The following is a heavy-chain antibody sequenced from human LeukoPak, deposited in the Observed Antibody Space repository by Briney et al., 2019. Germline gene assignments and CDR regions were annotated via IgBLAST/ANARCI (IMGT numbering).Heavy chain of an antibody. D-gene: IGHD3-10*01. V-gene: IGHV3-48*03. J-gene: IGHJ6*02. CDR3: ASTGGYGSGTYDYYYFGMDV. Sequence: GGSLRLSCAASGFTFSSYEMNWVRQAPGKGLEWVAYITSSGRIIYYADSVKGRFTISRDNTKNSLYLQMNSLRAEDTAVYYCASTGGYGSGTYDYYYFGMDVWGQGTTVTVSS. CDR2: ITSSGRII. CDR1: GFTFSSYE.